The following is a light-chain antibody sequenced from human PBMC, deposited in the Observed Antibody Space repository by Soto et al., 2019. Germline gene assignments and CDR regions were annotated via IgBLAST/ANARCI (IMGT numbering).Light chain of an antibody. Sequence: QSVLTQPPSASGTPGQRVTISCSGSSSNIGSNTVNSYQQLPGTAPKLLIYRNNQRPSGVPDRFSGSKSGTSASLAISGLQSEDEADYYCAAWDDSLNGYVFGTGTKVTVL. V-gene: IGLV1-44*01. CDR1: SSNIGSNT. CDR3: AAWDDSLNGYV. J-gene: IGLJ1*01. CDR2: RNN.